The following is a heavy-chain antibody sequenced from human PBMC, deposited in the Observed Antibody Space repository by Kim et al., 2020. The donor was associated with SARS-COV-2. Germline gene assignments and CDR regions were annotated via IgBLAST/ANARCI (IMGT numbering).Heavy chain of an antibody. CDR2: ISGSGGST. J-gene: IGHJ4*01. CDR3: AKDLELESGGSLDY. Sequence: GGSLRLSCAASGFTFSSYAMSWVRQAPGKGLEWVSAISGSGGSTYYADSVKGRFTISRDNSKNTLYLQMNSLRAEDTAVYYCAKDLELESGGSLDYWGQEPWSPSPQ. D-gene: IGHD2-15*01. CDR1: GFTFSSYA. V-gene: IGHV3-23*01.